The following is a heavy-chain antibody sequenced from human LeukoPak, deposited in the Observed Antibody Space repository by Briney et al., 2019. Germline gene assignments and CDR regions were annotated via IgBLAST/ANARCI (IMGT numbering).Heavy chain of an antibody. V-gene: IGHV3-23*01. Sequence: GGSLRLSCAASGFTFSTYAMNWVRQAPGKGLEWVSGISGSGGRTFYGDSVKGRFTISRDNSKNTLYLQMNSLRAEDTAIYYCAKNGKDNYDMFFDYWGQGTLVTVSS. J-gene: IGHJ4*02. D-gene: IGHD3-9*01. CDR3: AKNGKDNYDMFFDY. CDR1: GFTFSTYA. CDR2: ISGSGGRT.